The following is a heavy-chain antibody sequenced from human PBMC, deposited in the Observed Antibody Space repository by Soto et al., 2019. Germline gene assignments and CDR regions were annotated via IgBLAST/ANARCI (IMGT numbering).Heavy chain of an antibody. V-gene: IGHV4-39*01. J-gene: IGHJ4*02. CDR2: IYYSGST. CDR3: ARQESMYYFDY. CDR1: GGSISSSSYY. D-gene: IGHD3-10*02. Sequence: SETLSLTCTVSGGSISSSSYYWGWIRQPPGKGLEWIGSIYYSGSTYYNPSLKSRVTISVDTSKNQFSLKLSSVTAADTAVYYCARQESMYYFDYWGQGTPVTVSS.